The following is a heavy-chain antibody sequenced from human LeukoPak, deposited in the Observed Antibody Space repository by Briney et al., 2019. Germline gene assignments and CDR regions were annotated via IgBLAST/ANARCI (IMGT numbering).Heavy chain of an antibody. CDR3: ARGSIVVVLAATLGDY. CDR2: ISSSGSTI. Sequence: GGSLRLSCAASGFTFSSYEMNWVRQAPGKGLEWVSYISSSGSTIYYADSVKGRFTIFRDNAKNSLYLQMNSLRAEDTAVYYCARGSIVVVLAATLGDYWGQGTLVTVSS. J-gene: IGHJ4*02. D-gene: IGHD2-15*01. V-gene: IGHV3-48*03. CDR1: GFTFSSYE.